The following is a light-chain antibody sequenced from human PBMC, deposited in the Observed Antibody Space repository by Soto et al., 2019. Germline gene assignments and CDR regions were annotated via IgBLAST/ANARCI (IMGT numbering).Light chain of an antibody. CDR2: DAS. CDR3: QQYNFWPPLT. J-gene: IGKJ4*01. CDR1: QSVNSN. Sequence: EIVMTQSPATLSVSPGERSTLSCRASQSVNSNLAWYRQKPGQAPRLLISDASTRATGVPARFSGIVSGTEFTLTISSLQSEDSGIYYCQQYNFWPPLTFGGGNNVEIK. V-gene: IGKV3-15*01.